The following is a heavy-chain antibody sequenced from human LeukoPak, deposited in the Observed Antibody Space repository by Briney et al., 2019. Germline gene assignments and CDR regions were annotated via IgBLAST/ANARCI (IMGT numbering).Heavy chain of an antibody. V-gene: IGHV4-38-2*02. CDR1: GYSMSSGYY. J-gene: IGHJ5*02. Sequence: NPSETLSLTCTVSGYSMSSGYYWGWIRQPPGKGLEWIGSIYHSGSTYYNPSLKSRVTISVDTSKNQFSLKLSSVTAADTAVYYCSRDRSSPRPFGWFDPWGQGTLVTVSS. CDR3: SRDRSSPRPFGWFDP. D-gene: IGHD6-13*01. CDR2: IYHSGST.